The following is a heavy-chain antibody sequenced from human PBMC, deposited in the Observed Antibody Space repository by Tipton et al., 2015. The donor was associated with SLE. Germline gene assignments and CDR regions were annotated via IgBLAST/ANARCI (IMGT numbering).Heavy chain of an antibody. Sequence: TLSLTCAVYGGSFSGYYWSWIRQSPGKGLEWIGEINHSGITTYNTSLKSRVTISVDRSKKQFSLKLRSVTAADTAVYYCAGCGGGSCYAYWGRGTPVTVSS. CDR3: AGCGGGSCYAY. D-gene: IGHD2-15*01. J-gene: IGHJ4*02. V-gene: IGHV4-34*01. CDR2: INHSGIT. CDR1: GGSFSGYY.